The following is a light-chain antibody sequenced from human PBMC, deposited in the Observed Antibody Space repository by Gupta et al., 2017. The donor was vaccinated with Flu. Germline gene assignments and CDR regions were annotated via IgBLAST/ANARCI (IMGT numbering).Light chain of an antibody. Sequence: EAVLTQSPDTLSLSPGERATLSCRASQSINNYIAWYQQRPGQAPRLLIYDASNRAVGTTTRFSGSGSGTDFTLTSSRREPEDSAIYYWHQRSNLQMFGQGTKVEIK. CDR2: DAS. CDR3: HQRSNLQM. J-gene: IGKJ1*01. V-gene: IGKV3-11*01. CDR1: QSINNY.